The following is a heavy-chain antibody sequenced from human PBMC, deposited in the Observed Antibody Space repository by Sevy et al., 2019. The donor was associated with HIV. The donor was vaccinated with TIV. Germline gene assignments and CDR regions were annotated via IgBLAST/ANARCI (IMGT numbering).Heavy chain of an antibody. V-gene: IGHV1-18*01. CDR1: GYTFTSYG. Sequence: ASVNVSCKASGYTFTSYGISWVRQAPGQGLEWMGWISAYNGNTNYAQKLQGRVTMTTDTSTSTAYMELRSLRSDDTAVYYCARVPNIVVVVAATSRFDPWGQGTLVTVSS. D-gene: IGHD2-15*01. CDR3: ARVPNIVVVVAATSRFDP. J-gene: IGHJ5*02. CDR2: ISAYNGNT.